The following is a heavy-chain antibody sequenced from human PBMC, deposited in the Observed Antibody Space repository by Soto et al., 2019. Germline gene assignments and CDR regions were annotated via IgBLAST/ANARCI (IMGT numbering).Heavy chain of an antibody. V-gene: IGHV1-46*01. CDR3: ARVRSRGREFDY. CDR2: VDPRAGST. J-gene: IGHJ4*02. CDR1: GYIFTTYS. Sequence: QVQLVQSGAEMKRPGASVILSCKASGYIFTTYSIHWVRQTAGQGLEWMAKVDPRAGSTGYAQKFRGRVSMALDTSTGTVSMQVTSLTSDDTATSSCARVRSRGREFDYWGQGTQVTVSS. D-gene: IGHD1-26*01.